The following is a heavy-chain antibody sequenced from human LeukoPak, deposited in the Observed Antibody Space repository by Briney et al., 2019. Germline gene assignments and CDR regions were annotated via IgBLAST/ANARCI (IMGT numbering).Heavy chain of an antibody. CDR3: ARVGGSYPKYYFDY. J-gene: IGHJ4*02. D-gene: IGHD3-16*02. Sequence: GGSLRLSCAASGFTFSSYSMNWVRQAPGKGLEWVSSISSSSSYIYYADSVKGRFTISRDNAKNSLYLQMNSLRAEGTAVYYRARVGGSYPKYYFDYWGQGTLVTVSS. CDR1: GFTFSSYS. V-gene: IGHV3-21*01. CDR2: ISSSSSYI.